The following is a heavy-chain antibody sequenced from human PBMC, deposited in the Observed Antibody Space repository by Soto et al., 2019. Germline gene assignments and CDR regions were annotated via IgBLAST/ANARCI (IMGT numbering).Heavy chain of an antibody. CDR3: AKGLKWELRNGMDV. J-gene: IGHJ6*02. CDR1: GFTFSSYG. V-gene: IGHV3-30*18. Sequence: PGGSLRLSCAASGFTFSSYGMHWVRQAPGKGLEWVAVISYDGSNKYYADSVKGRFTISRDNSKNTLYLQMNSLRAEDTAVYYCAKGLKWELRNGMDVWGQGTTVTVSS. CDR2: ISYDGSNK. D-gene: IGHD1-26*01.